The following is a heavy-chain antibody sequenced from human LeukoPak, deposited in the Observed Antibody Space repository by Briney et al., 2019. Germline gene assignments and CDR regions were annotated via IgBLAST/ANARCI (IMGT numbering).Heavy chain of an antibody. D-gene: IGHD3-22*01. CDR1: GYTFTSYG. Sequence: ASVKVSCKASGYTFTSYGISWVRQAPGQGLEWVGWISAYNGNRNYSQKLQGRVTMTIDTSTSTAYMELRSLRSDDKDVEYCAPAAHYHDTTGYSGAGDFDIWGQGTMVTVSS. J-gene: IGHJ3*02. CDR2: ISAYNGNR. CDR3: APAAHYHDTTGYSGAGDFDI. V-gene: IGHV1-18*01.